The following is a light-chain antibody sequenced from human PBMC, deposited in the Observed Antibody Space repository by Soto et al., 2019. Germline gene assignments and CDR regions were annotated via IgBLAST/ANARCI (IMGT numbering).Light chain of an antibody. J-gene: IGKJ1*01. CDR3: QQYSTYPWT. CDR1: QSISSW. Sequence: DIQMTQSPSTLSASXRDXVTITCRASQSISSWLAWYQQKPGKAPKLLIYKASSLESGVPSRFSGSGSGTEFTLTISSLQPDDFATYYCQQYSTYPWTFGQGTKVDI. CDR2: KAS. V-gene: IGKV1-5*03.